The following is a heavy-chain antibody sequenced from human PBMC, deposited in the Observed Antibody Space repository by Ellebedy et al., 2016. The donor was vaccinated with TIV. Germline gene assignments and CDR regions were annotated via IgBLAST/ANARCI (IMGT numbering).Heavy chain of an antibody. V-gene: IGHV3-30*18. CDR1: GFTFSSYG. Sequence: GGSLRLSXAASGFTFSSYGIYWVRQAPGKGLEWVAVISSDGAKKYYADSVKGRFTISRDTSKNTVYLQMNSLRVEDTAVYYCAKRADSTSWTVDYWGQGTLVTVSS. D-gene: IGHD6-13*01. J-gene: IGHJ4*02. CDR3: AKRADSTSWTVDY. CDR2: ISSDGAKK.